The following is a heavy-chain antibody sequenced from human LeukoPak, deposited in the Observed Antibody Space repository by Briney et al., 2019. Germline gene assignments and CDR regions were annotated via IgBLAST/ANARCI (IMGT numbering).Heavy chain of an antibody. CDR1: GFTFDNYA. V-gene: IGHV3-23*01. D-gene: IGHD1/OR15-1a*01. CDR3: AKDNKKEGHMDV. CDR2: ISGSGSST. Sequence: GGSLRLSCAASGFTFDNYAITWVRQAPGKGLEWISTISGSGSSTYYADSVKGRFTISRDNSRNTLYLRMKSLRAEDTAVYYCAKDNKKEGHMDVWGKGTTVTISS. J-gene: IGHJ6*03.